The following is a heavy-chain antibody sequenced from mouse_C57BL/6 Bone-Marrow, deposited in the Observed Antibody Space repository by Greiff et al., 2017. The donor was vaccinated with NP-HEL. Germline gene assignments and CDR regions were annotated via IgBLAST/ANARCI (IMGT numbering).Heavy chain of an antibody. CDR2: IYPGNSDT. Sequence: EVQLQQSGTVLARPGASVKMSCKTSGYTFTSYWMHWVKQRPGQGLEWIGAIYPGNSDTSYNQKFKGKAKLTAGTSASTAYMELSSLTNEDSAVYYCTRTFITTVVATRNFDYWGQGTTLTVSS. J-gene: IGHJ2*01. CDR1: GYTFTSYW. CDR3: TRTFITTVVATRNFDY. V-gene: IGHV1-5*01. D-gene: IGHD1-1*01.